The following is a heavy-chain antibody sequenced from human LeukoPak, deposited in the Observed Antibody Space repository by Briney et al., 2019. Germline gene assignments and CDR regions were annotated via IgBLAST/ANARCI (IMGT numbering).Heavy chain of an antibody. CDR3: ANDRRRSSGWYRAYYYGMDV. CDR2: IIGMGAKT. Sequence: GGSLRLSCAASGFTFSSDGTSWGRQAPGEGREWVSTIIGMGAKTYYADSVKGRFTISRDHSEHTLYLQMNRLRAEDTAVYHCANDRRRSSGWYRAYYYGMDVWGQGTTVPVSS. D-gene: IGHD6-19*01. J-gene: IGHJ6*02. V-gene: IGHV3-23*01. CDR1: GFTFSSDG.